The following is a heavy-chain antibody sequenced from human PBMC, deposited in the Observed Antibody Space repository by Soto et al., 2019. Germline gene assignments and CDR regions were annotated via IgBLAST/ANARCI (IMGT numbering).Heavy chain of an antibody. CDR1: GGSISSYY. Sequence: SETLSLTCTVSGGSISSYYWSWIRQPPGKGLEWIGYIYYSGSTNYNPSLKSRVTISVDTSKNQFSLKLSSVTAGDTAVYYCARPPAAWGQGTLVTVSS. V-gene: IGHV4-59*08. CDR2: IYYSGST. J-gene: IGHJ5*02. D-gene: IGHD6-19*01. CDR3: ARPPAA.